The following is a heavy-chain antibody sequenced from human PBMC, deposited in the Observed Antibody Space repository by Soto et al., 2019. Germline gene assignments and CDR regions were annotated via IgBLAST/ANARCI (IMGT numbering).Heavy chain of an antibody. CDR2: INPNSGGT. CDR1: GYTFTGYY. Sequence: SVKVSCKASGYTFTGYYMHWVRQAPGQGLEWMGWINPNSGGTNYAQKFQGRVTMTRDTYISTAYMELSRLRSDDTAVYYCARDYCSGGSCYGWYFDLWGRGTRVTVSS. V-gene: IGHV1-2*02. D-gene: IGHD2-15*01. CDR3: ARDYCSGGSCYGWYFDL. J-gene: IGHJ2*01.